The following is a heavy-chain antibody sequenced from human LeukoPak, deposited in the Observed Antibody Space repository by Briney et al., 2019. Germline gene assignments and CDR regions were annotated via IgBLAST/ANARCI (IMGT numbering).Heavy chain of an antibody. D-gene: IGHD2-15*01. V-gene: IGHV1-2*06. CDR3: AREWATRSAFDI. Sequence: GASVKVSCKASGYTFTGYYMHWVRQAPGQGLEWMGRINPNSGGTNYAQKFQGRVTMTRDTSISTAYMELSRLRSDDTAVYYCAREWATRSAFDIWGQGTMVTVSS. CDR1: GYTFTGYY. CDR2: INPNSGGT. J-gene: IGHJ3*02.